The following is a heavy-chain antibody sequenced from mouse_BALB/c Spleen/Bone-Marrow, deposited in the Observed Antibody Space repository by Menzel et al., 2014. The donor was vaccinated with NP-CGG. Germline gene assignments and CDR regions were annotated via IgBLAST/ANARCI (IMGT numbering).Heavy chain of an antibody. CDR3: ARYYYGSSYWYFDV. D-gene: IGHD1-1*01. V-gene: IGHV3-2*02. Sequence: VQLKHSGPGLVKPSQSLSLTCTVTGYSITSDYAWNWIRQFPGNKLEWMGYIRYSGSTSYNPSLKSRISITRDTSKNQFFLQLNSVTTEDTATYYSARYYYGSSYWYFDVWGAGTTVTVSS. CDR2: IRYSGST. CDR1: GYSITSDYA. J-gene: IGHJ1*01.